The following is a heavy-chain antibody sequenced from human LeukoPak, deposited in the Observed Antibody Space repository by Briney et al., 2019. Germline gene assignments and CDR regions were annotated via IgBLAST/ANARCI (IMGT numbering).Heavy chain of an antibody. D-gene: IGHD3-3*01. V-gene: IGHV3-66*02. CDR3: ASYYLEWLFGWAFDI. Sequence: GGSLRLSCAASGFTVSTEYMSWVRQAPRKGVEWVSLIYSDGRTYYADSVKGRITISRDNSKNTLYLQMNSLRAEDTAVYYCASYYLEWLFGWAFDIWGQGTMVTVFS. CDR2: IYSDGRT. J-gene: IGHJ3*02. CDR1: GFTVSTEY.